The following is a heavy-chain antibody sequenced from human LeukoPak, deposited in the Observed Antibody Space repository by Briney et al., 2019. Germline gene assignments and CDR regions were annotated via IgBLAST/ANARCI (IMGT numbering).Heavy chain of an antibody. CDR1: GFTFSSYG. J-gene: IGHJ5*02. CDR2: KSYDGSNK. Sequence: GGSLRLSCAASGFTFSSYGMHWVRQAPGKGLEWVAVKSYDGSNKYYADSVKGRFTISRDNSKNTLYLQMNSLRAEDTAVYYCAKPYCGGDCYSSWFDPWGQGTLVTVSS. D-gene: IGHD2-21*02. V-gene: IGHV3-30*18. CDR3: AKPYCGGDCYSSWFDP.